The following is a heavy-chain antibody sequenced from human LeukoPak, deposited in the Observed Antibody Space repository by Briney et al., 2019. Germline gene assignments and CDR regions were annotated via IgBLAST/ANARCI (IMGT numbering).Heavy chain of an antibody. CDR2: ISTSGST. Sequence: SETLSLTCTVSGGSISSYYWSWIRQPAGKGLEWIGRISTSGSTNYNPSLKSRVTMSVDTSKNQFSLKLSSVTAADTAVYYCARDGGITMVRGVISWFDPWGQGTLVTVSS. D-gene: IGHD3-10*01. V-gene: IGHV4-4*07. CDR3: ARDGGITMVRGVISWFDP. J-gene: IGHJ5*02. CDR1: GGSISSYY.